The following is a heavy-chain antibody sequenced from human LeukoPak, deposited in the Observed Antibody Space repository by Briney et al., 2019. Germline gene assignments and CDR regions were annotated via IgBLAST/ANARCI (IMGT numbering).Heavy chain of an antibody. CDR1: GFTFSSYS. CDR2: ISGSGGST. Sequence: GGSLRLSCAASGFTFSSYSMSWVRQAPGKVLGWVSAISGSGGSTYYADSVKGRFTISRDNSKNTLYLQMNSLRAEDTAVYYCAKVLTPYQQHGFDYWGQGTLVTVSS. J-gene: IGHJ4*02. V-gene: IGHV3-23*01. CDR3: AKVLTPYQQHGFDY. D-gene: IGHD2-2*01.